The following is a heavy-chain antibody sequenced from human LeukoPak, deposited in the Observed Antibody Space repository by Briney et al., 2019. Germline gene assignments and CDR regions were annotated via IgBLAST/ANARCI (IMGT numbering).Heavy chain of an antibody. J-gene: IGHJ4*02. Sequence: GGSLRLSCAASGFTFSSYAMSWVRQAPGKGLEWVSAISGSGGSIYYADSVKGRFTISRDNSKNTLYLQMNSLRAEDTAVYYCAKRVWFGESKYYFDYWGQGTLVTVSS. CDR2: ISGSGGSI. CDR1: GFTFSSYA. D-gene: IGHD3-10*01. CDR3: AKRVWFGESKYYFDY. V-gene: IGHV3-23*01.